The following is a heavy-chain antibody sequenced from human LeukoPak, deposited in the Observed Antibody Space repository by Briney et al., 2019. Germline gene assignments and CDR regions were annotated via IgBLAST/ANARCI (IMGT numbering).Heavy chain of an antibody. CDR2: INHSGST. V-gene: IGHV4-34*01. CDR3: ARDSGTTGEVKFDP. Sequence: SETLSLTCAVYGGSFSGYYWSWIRQPPGKGLEWIGEINHSGSTNYNPSLKSRVTMSVDTSKNQFSLKLSSVTAADTAVYYCARDSGTTGEVKFDPWGQGTLVTVSS. D-gene: IGHD3-10*01. J-gene: IGHJ5*02. CDR1: GGSFSGYY.